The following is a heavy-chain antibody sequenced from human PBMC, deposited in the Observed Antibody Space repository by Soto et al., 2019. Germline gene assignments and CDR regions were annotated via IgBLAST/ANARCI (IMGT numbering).Heavy chain of an antibody. CDR2: VFTSENT. CDR1: GTSVTSYSYY. D-gene: IGHD3-22*01. CDR3: TTARITMIAYY. V-gene: IGHV4-61*01. Sequence: QVQLQESGPGLVKPSETLSLTCNVSGTSVTSYSYYWNWIRQTPGKGLEWIGYVFTSENTKYNPSLTCRASISVDASKNQFSLTLTSVTAADTAVYYCTTARITMIAYYWGPGTLVTVSS. J-gene: IGHJ4*02.